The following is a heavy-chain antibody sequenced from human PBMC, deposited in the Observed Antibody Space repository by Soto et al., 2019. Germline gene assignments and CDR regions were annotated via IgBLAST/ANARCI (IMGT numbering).Heavy chain of an antibody. CDR1: GGSISSGGCY. D-gene: IGHD6-19*01. CDR2: IYTSGST. J-gene: IGHJ5*02. V-gene: IGHV4-61*08. Sequence: SETLSLTCTVSGGSISSGGCYWSWIRQPPGKGLEWIGYIYTSGSTYYNPSLKSRVTMSVDTSKNQFSLKLSSVTAADTAVYYCARDDSSGWHAWGQGTLVTVSS. CDR3: ARDDSSGWHA.